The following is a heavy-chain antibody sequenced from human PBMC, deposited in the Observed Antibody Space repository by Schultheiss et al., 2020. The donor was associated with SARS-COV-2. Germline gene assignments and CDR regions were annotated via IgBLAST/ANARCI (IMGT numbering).Heavy chain of an antibody. Sequence: GGSLRLSCAASGFTFSSYGMHWVRQAPGKGLEWVAVKSYDGSNKYYADSVKGRFTISRDNSKNTLYLQMDSLRAEDTAVYYCAKGMTTVIQGDYGMDVWGQGTTVTVSS. CDR2: KSYDGSNK. CDR3: AKGMTTVIQGDYGMDV. D-gene: IGHD4-11*01. CDR1: GFTFSSYG. V-gene: IGHV3-30*18. J-gene: IGHJ6*02.